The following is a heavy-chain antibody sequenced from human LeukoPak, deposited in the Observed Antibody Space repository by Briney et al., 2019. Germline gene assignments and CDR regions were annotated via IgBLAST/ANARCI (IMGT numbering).Heavy chain of an antibody. J-gene: IGHJ2*01. Sequence: SETLSLTRTVSGGSISSSSYYWGWIRQPPGKGLEWIGSIYYSGSTYYNPSLKSRVTISVDTSKNQFSLKLSSVTAADTAVYYCARPGRAAGRYWYFDLWGRGTLVTVSS. CDR2: IYYSGST. V-gene: IGHV4-39*07. D-gene: IGHD6-13*01. CDR3: ARPGRAAGRYWYFDL. CDR1: GGSISSSSYY.